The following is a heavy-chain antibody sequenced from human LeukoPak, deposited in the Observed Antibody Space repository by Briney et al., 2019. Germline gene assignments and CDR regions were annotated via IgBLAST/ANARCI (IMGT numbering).Heavy chain of an antibody. V-gene: IGHV4-34*01. Sequence: PSEALSLPCAVYGGSFSGYYWSWIRQPPGKGLEWIGEINHSGSTNYNPSLKSRVTISVDTSRNQFSLKLSSVTAADTAVYYCASFPDVWGSLGAFDIWGQGTMVTVSS. CDR1: GGSFSGYY. D-gene: IGHD3-16*01. CDR3: ASFPDVWGSLGAFDI. J-gene: IGHJ3*02. CDR2: INHSGST.